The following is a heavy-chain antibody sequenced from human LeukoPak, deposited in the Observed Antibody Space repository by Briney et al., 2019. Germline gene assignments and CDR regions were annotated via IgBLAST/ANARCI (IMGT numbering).Heavy chain of an antibody. CDR1: GGSFSGYY. CDR2: INHSGST. V-gene: IGHV4-34*01. J-gene: IGHJ4*02. Sequence: SETLSLTCAVYGGSFSGYYWSWIRQPPGKGLEWIGEINHSGSTNYNPSLKSRVTISVDTSKNQFSLKLGSVTAADTAVYYCARAEIKLYNQRRYYFDYWGQGTLVTVSS. CDR3: ARAEIKLYNQRRYYFDY. D-gene: IGHD3-16*02.